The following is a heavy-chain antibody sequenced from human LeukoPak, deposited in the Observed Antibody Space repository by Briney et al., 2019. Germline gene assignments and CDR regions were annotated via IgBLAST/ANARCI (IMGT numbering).Heavy chain of an antibody. D-gene: IGHD6-13*01. CDR3: ARGRIAAAGFDY. J-gene: IGHJ4*02. CDR1: GGSFSGYY. CDR2: INHSGST. V-gene: IGHV4-34*01. Sequence: MASETLSLTCAVYGGSFSGYYLSWIRQPPGKGLEWIGEINHSGSTNYNPSLKSRVTISVDTSKNQFSLKLSSVTAADTAVYYCARGRIAAAGFDYWGQGTLVTVSS.